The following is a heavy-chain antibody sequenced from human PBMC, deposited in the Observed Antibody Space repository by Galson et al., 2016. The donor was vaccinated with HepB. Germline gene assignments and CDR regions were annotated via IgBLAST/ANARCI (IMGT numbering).Heavy chain of an antibody. CDR2: FDPEDGET. D-gene: IGHD2-2*01. CDR3: ARDCSSATCLPWGYNWFDP. J-gene: IGHJ5*02. Sequence: SVKVSCKVSGNSLSEVSMHWVRQAPGKGLEWMGGFDPEDGETIYAQNFQGRVTMTEDTSTDTAYLELSSLTSEDTAVYYCARDCSSATCLPWGYNWFDPWGQGTLVTVSS. V-gene: IGHV1-24*01. CDR1: GNSLSEVS.